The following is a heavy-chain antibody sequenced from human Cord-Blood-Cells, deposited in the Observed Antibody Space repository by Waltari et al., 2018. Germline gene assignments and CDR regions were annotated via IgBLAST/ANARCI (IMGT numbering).Heavy chain of an antibody. V-gene: IGHV4-34*01. Sequence: QVQLQQWGAGLLKPSETLSLTCAVYGGSFSGYYWSWIRQPPGKGLEWIGEINHMGSTNYNPSLKSRVTISVDTAKNQFSLKLSSVTAADTVVYYCARGFLELRPFDYWGQGTLVTVSS. J-gene: IGHJ4*02. CDR1: GGSFSGYY. CDR2: INHMGST. D-gene: IGHD1-7*01. CDR3: ARGFLELRPFDY.